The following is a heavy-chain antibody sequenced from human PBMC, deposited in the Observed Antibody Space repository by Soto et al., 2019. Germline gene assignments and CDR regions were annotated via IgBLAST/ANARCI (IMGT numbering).Heavy chain of an antibody. CDR3: ARSLYSSSNYYYGMDV. CDR1: GASISSRNW. V-gene: IGHV4-4*02. J-gene: IGHJ6*02. CDR2: IYHSGST. D-gene: IGHD6-6*01. Sequence: PSETLSLTCAVSGASISSRNWWSWVRQPPGKGLEWIGEIYHSGSTNYNPSLKSRVTISVDKSKNQFSLKLSSVTAADTAVYYCARSLYSSSNYYYGMDVWGQGTTVS.